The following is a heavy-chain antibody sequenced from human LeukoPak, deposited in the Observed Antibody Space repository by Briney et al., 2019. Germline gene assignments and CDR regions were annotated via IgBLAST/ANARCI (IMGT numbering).Heavy chain of an antibody. CDR2: INPNSGGT. CDR1: GYTFTGYY. J-gene: IGHJ4*02. CDR3: ARGNYYDSSGYSLPFDY. Sequence: ASVKVSCKASGYTFTGYYMRWVRQAPGQGLEWMGRINPNSGGTNYAQKFQGRVTMTRDTSISTAYMELSRLRSDDTAVYYCARGNYYDSSGYSLPFDYWGQGTLVTVSS. D-gene: IGHD3-22*01. V-gene: IGHV1-2*06.